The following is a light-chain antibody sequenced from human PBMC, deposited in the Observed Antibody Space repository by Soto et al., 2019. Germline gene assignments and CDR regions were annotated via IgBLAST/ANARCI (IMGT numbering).Light chain of an antibody. J-gene: IGKJ4*01. CDR1: QSVSTW. CDR2: KAS. CDR3: QQYDRYLVT. V-gene: IGKV1-5*03. Sequence: DSQMTQSPSTLAASVGDRVTITCRASQSVSTWLAWYQQKPGKPPKLLIYKASILQSGVSSRFSGSGSGTDFTLTISGLQPDDFATYYCQQYDRYLVTFGGGTKVDIK.